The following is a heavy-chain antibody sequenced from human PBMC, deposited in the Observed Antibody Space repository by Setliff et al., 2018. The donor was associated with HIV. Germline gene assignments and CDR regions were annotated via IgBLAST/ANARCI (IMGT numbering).Heavy chain of an antibody. Sequence: GESLKISCKGSGYRFTSYWIGWVRQMPGKGLEWMGIIYPGDSETRYSPSFQGQVTISADKSVSTAYLQWSSLKASDTAMYYCARPSFSWFYYFDYWGQGTLVTVSS. CDR2: IYPGDSET. CDR3: ARPSFSWFYYFDY. J-gene: IGHJ4*02. CDR1: GYRFTSYW. V-gene: IGHV5-51*01. D-gene: IGHD3-10*01.